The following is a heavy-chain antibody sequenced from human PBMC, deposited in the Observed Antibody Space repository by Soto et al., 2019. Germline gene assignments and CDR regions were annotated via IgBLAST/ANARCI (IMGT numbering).Heavy chain of an antibody. CDR3: ARGYPGIAAAAGY. CDR2: INPNSGDT. Sequence: QVQLVQSGAEVKKPGASVKVSCKASGYTFTGYYMHWVRQAPGQGLEWMGWINPNSGDTNYAQKFQGRVTMTRDTSISTAYMELSRLRSDDTAVYYCARGYPGIAAAAGYWGQGTLVTVSS. D-gene: IGHD6-13*01. J-gene: IGHJ4*02. V-gene: IGHV1-2*02. CDR1: GYTFTGYY.